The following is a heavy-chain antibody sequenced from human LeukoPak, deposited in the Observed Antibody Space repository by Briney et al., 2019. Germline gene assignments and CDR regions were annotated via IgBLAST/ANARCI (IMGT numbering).Heavy chain of an antibody. CDR1: GGSFSGYY. CDR2: INHSGNS. J-gene: IGHJ4*02. V-gene: IGHV4-34*01. Sequence: SETLSLTCALYGGSFSGYYWSWIRQPPGKGLEWIGEINHSGNSNDNPSLKSRVTISVDTSRNQFSLKLSSVTAADTAVYYCARGPSPGEYHGSGSYYTYWGQGTLVTVSS. CDR3: ARGPSPGEYHGSGSYYTY. D-gene: IGHD3-10*01.